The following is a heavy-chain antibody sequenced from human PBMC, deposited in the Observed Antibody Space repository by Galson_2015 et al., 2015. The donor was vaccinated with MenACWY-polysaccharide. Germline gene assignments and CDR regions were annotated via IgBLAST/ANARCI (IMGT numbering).Heavy chain of an antibody. Sequence: SLRLSYAASGFTFSSYAMSWVRQAPGKGLEWVSAIGGSGGRTYYADSVKGRFTISRDNSKNTLHLQMNSLRAEDTAVYYCAKMRGPGSHYDYGMGVWGQGTTVTVSS. CDR3: AKMRGPGSHYDYGMGV. J-gene: IGHJ6*02. CDR1: GFTFSSYA. D-gene: IGHD3-10*01. V-gene: IGHV3-23*01. CDR2: IGGSGGRT.